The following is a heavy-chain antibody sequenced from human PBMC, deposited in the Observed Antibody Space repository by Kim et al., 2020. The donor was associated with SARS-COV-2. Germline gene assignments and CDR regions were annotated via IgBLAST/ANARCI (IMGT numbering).Heavy chain of an antibody. CDR2: ISGSGGST. D-gene: IGHD5-18*01. Sequence: GGSLRLSCAASGFTFSSYAMSWVRQAPGKGLEWVSAISGSGGSTYYADSVQGRFTISRDNSKNTLYLQMNSLRAEDTAVYYCAKDRGQLWLNYWGQGTLVTVSS. J-gene: IGHJ4*02. V-gene: IGHV3-23*01. CDR3: AKDRGQLWLNY. CDR1: GFTFSSYA.